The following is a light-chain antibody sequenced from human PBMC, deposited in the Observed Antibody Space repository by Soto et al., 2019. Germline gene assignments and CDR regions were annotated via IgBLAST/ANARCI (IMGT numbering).Light chain of an antibody. Sequence: DIQMTQSPSSVSASVGDRVTITCRASQGISSCLAWYQQKPGKAPKLLIYAASNLQSGVPPRFSGSGSGTEFTLTIISLQPEDFATYYCQQPNSFPRTFGQGTKLEIK. CDR2: AAS. CDR3: QQPNSFPRT. CDR1: QGISSC. V-gene: IGKV1-12*01. J-gene: IGKJ2*02.